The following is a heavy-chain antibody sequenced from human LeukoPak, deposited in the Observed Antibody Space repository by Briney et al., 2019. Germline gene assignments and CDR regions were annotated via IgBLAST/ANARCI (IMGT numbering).Heavy chain of an antibody. D-gene: IGHD5-12*01. Sequence: ASVKVSCKASRYSFTGYYMHWVRLAPGQGLEWMGWINVDSGGTKYAEKFQGRVTMTRDTSISTAYMELSRLRSDDTAVYYCARVDAIVATTPDYWGQGTLVTVSS. J-gene: IGHJ4*02. CDR2: INVDSGGT. V-gene: IGHV1-2*02. CDR3: ARVDAIVATTPDY. CDR1: RYSFTGYY.